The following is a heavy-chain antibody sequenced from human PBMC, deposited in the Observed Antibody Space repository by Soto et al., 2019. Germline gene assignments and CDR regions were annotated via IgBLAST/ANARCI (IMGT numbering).Heavy chain of an antibody. CDR1: GGTFSSYA. CDR2: IIPIFGTA. V-gene: IGHV1-69*06. J-gene: IGHJ4*02. Sequence: SVKVSCKASGGTFSSYAISWVRQAPGQGLEWMGGIIPIFGTANYAQKFQGRVTITADKSTSTAYMELSSLRSEDTAVYYCARDRLKRGYSRYYFDYWGQGTLVTVSS. D-gene: IGHD5-18*01. CDR3: ARDRLKRGYSRYYFDY.